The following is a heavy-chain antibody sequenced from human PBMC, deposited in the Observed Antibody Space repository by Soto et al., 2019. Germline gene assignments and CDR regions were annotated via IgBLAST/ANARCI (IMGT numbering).Heavy chain of an antibody. D-gene: IGHD2-2*02. CDR3: ARVSRDVFVAAAISYYYYGMGV. J-gene: IGHJ6*02. V-gene: IGHV1-69*12. CDR1: GGTFSSYA. Sequence: QVQLVQSGAEVKKPGSSVKVSCKASGGTFSSYAISWVRQAPGQGLEWMGGVIPLFGTANYAQNFQGRVTITADESKSTAYMELSSLISEDTAVYYSARVSRDVFVAAAISYYYYGMGVWGQGTTVTVSS. CDR2: VIPLFGTA.